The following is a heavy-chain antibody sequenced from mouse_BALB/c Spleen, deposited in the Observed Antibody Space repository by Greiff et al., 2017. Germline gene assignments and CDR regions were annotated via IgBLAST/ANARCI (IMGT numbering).Heavy chain of an antibody. CDR1: GFTFSSYG. D-gene: IGHD1-1*01. J-gene: IGHJ1*01. CDR3: ASYYYGRYFDV. V-gene: IGHV5-6-3*01. Sequence: EVMVVESGGGLVQPGGSLKLSCAASGFTFSSYGMSWVRQTPDKRLELVATINSNGGSTYYPDSVKGRFTISRDNAKNTLYLQMSSLKSEDTAMYYCASYYYGRYFDVWGAGTTVTVSS. CDR2: INSNGGST.